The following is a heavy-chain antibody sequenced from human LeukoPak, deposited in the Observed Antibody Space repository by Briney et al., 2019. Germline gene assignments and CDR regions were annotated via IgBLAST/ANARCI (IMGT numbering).Heavy chain of an antibody. Sequence: GSLRLSCAASGFTFSSYAMSWIRQPPGKGLEWIGEINHSGSTNYNPSLKSRVTISVDTSKNQFSLKLSSVTAADTAVYYCASFTHIVVVTAIHGGGYFDYWGQGTLVTVSS. D-gene: IGHD2-21*02. CDR3: ASFTHIVVVTAIHGGGYFDY. CDR2: INHSGST. V-gene: IGHV4-34*01. CDR1: GFTFSSYA. J-gene: IGHJ4*02.